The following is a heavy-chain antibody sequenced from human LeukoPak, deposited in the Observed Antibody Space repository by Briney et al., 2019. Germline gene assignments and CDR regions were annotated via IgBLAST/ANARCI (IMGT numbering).Heavy chain of an antibody. CDR2: ISGSGGST. CDR1: GFTFSSHI. D-gene: IGHD3-10*01. V-gene: IGHV3-23*01. J-gene: IGHJ4*02. CDR3: AKVSFGGSGTIDY. Sequence: PGGSLRLSCAASGFTFSSHIMNWVRQAPGKGLEWVSAISGSGGSTYYADSVKGRFTISRDNSKNTLYLQMNSLRAEDTAVYYCAKVSFGGSGTIDYWGQGTLVTVSS.